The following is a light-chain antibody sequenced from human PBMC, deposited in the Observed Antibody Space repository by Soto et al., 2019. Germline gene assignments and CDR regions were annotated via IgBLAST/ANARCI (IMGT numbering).Light chain of an antibody. CDR1: SSNIGTNA. CDR2: NNN. CDR3: AAWDDSLNGYV. V-gene: IGLV1-44*01. Sequence: QSVLTQPPSASGTPGQRVTISCSGGSSNIGTNAVNWYQQLPGTAPKLLIYNNNQRPSGVPDRFSGSKSGTSASLAISGLQSDDDADYYCAAWDDSLNGYVFGTGTKLTVL. J-gene: IGLJ1*01.